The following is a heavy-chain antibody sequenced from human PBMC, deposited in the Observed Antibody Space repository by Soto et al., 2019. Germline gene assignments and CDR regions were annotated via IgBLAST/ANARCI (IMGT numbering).Heavy chain of an antibody. Sequence: QVQLVQSGAEVKKPGSSVKVSCKASGGTFSSYAISWVRQAPGQGLEWMGGIIPIFGTANYAEKFQGRVTMTADESTSTAYMELSSLSCDDTGVYYCARARTSSSGYAQSLYGIDVWGQGTTVTVSS. CDR3: ARARTSSSGYAQSLYGIDV. CDR1: GGTFSSYA. V-gene: IGHV1-69*01. CDR2: IIPIFGTA. J-gene: IGHJ6*02. D-gene: IGHD6-13*01.